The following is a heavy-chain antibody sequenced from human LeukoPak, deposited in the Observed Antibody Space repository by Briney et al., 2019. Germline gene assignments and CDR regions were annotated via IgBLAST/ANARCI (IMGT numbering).Heavy chain of an antibody. V-gene: IGHV4-34*01. CDR2: INHSGST. CDR3: ARGEIASSQYYYYYGMDV. J-gene: IGHJ6*04. D-gene: IGHD5-24*01. CDR1: GGSFSGYY. Sequence: SETLSLTCAVYGGSFSGYYWSWIRQPPGKGLEWIGEINHSGSTNYNPSLKSRVTISVDTSKNQFSLKLSSVTAADTAVYHCARGEIASSQYYYYYGMDVWGKGTTVTVSS.